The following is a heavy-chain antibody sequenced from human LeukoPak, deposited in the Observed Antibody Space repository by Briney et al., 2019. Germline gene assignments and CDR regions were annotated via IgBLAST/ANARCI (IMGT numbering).Heavy chain of an antibody. CDR3: AGHHPRNTVDF. J-gene: IGHJ4*02. V-gene: IGHV4-59*08. D-gene: IGHD2-8*02. CDR1: GGSIGTSS. CDR2: ISDIGSI. Sequence: SETLSLTCTVSGGSIGTSSWNWIRQPPGKGLEWIAYISDIGSINYNPSLKSRVTISLDTSKNQFSLKLSSATAADTAVYYCAGHHPRNTVDFWGQGTLVTVSS.